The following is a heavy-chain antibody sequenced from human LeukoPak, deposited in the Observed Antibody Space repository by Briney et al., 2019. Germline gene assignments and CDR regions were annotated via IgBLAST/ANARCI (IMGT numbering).Heavy chain of an antibody. V-gene: IGHV3-30-3*01. CDR3: ARAMVRGVPFDY. CDR2: ISFDGNTK. Sequence: GGSLRLSCAASGFAFSTYAMHWVRQAPGKGLEWLAVISFDGNTKYYADSAKGRFTISRDNSKNTLYVQINSLRVEDTAVYYYARAMVRGVPFDYWGQGTLVTVSS. CDR1: GFAFSTYA. D-gene: IGHD3-10*01. J-gene: IGHJ4*02.